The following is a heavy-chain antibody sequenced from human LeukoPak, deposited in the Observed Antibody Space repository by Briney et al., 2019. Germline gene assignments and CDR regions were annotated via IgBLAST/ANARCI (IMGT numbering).Heavy chain of an antibody. V-gene: IGHV3-23*01. J-gene: IGHJ3*02. Sequence: GGSLRLSCAASGFTFSSYAMSWVRRAPGKGLEWVSAISGSGGSTYYADSVKGRFTISRDNSKNTLYLQMNSLRAEDTAVYYCAKDVGSGWFPDAFDIWGQGTMVTVSS. CDR2: ISGSGGST. CDR1: GFTFSSYA. D-gene: IGHD6-19*01. CDR3: AKDVGSGWFPDAFDI.